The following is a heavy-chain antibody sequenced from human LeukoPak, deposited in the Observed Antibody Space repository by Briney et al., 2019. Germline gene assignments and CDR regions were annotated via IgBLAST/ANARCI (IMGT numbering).Heavy chain of an antibody. CDR3: ARANYYDSTGYLPVVYPSDF. V-gene: IGHV4-34*09. J-gene: IGHJ4*02. D-gene: IGHD3-22*01. CDR2: INHSGST. CDR1: GGSFSGYY. Sequence: SETLSLTCAVYGGSFSGYYWSWIRQPPGKGLEWIGEINHSGSTNYSPSLKSRVTISLDTSKNQFSLKLRSVTAADTAVYYCARANYYDSTGYLPVVYPSDFWGQGTLVTVSS.